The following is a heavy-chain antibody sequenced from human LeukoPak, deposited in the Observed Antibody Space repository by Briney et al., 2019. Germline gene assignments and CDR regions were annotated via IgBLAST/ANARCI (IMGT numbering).Heavy chain of an antibody. CDR1: GFTFSSYW. CDR2: INSDGSST. J-gene: IGHJ6*03. CDR3: ARGPSITMVRGGQWYYYMDV. V-gene: IGHV3-74*01. D-gene: IGHD3-10*01. Sequence: QPGGSLRLSCAASGFTFSSYWMHWVRQAPGKGLVWVSRINSDGSSTSYADSVKGRFTISRDNAKNTLYLQMNSLRAEDTAVYYCARGPSITMVRGGQWYYYMDVWGKGTTVTISS.